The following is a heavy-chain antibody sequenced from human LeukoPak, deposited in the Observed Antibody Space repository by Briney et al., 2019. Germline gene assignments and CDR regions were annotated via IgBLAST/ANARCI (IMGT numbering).Heavy chain of an antibody. V-gene: IGHV4-59*08. D-gene: IGHD2-15*01. J-gene: IGHJ5*02. CDR3: ARVIYCSGGSCYWFDP. Sequence: SETLSLTCSVSGGSFSSFYWTWIRQPPGKGLQWIGYIYYSGSTNYNPSLKSRVTISVDTSKNQFSLKLSSVTAADTAVYYCARVIYCSGGSCYWFDPWGQGTLVTVSS. CDR1: GGSFSSFY. CDR2: IYYSGST.